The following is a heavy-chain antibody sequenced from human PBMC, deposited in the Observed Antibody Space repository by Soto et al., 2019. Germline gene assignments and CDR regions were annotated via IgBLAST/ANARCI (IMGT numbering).Heavy chain of an antibody. J-gene: IGHJ5*02. CDR1: GGSVSSGSYY. V-gene: IGHV4-61*01. CDR2: IYYSGST. D-gene: IGHD2-2*01. CDR3: ARVSSIVVVPAAMYSDNWFDP. Sequence: QVQLQESGPGLVKPSETLSLTCTVSGGSVSSGSYYWSWIRQPPGKGLEWIGYIYYSGSTNYNPSLKSRVTISVDTSKNQFSLKLSSVTAADTAVYYCARVSSIVVVPAAMYSDNWFDPWGQGTLVTVSS.